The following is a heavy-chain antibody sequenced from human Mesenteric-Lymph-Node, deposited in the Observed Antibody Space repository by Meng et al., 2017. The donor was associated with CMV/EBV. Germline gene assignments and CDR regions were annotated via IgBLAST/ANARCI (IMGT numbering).Heavy chain of an antibody. CDR1: GFTFSSYS. Sequence: GESLKISCAASGFTFSSYSMNWVRQAPGKGLEWVSSISSSSSYIYYADSVKGRFTISRDNAKNSLYLQMNTLTAEDTALYYCAKDFSSGWPRAFDIWGQGTVVTVSS. CDR2: ISSSSSYI. CDR3: AKDFSSGWPRAFDI. J-gene: IGHJ3*02. V-gene: IGHV3-21*04. D-gene: IGHD3-22*01.